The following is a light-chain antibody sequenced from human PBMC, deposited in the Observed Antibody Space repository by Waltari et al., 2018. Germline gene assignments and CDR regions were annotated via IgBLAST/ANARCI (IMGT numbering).Light chain of an antibody. J-gene: IGLJ2*01. Sequence: QSALTQPASVSGSAGQSITISCTGTSSDVGASTLISWYQQYPGKAPTPMIYEVYKRPSGVSDRFSGSKSDNTASLTISGLQAEDEADYYCCSYAGRSTLVFGGGTKLTVL. CDR1: SSDVGASTL. CDR3: CSYAGRSTLV. CDR2: EVY. V-gene: IGLV2-23*02.